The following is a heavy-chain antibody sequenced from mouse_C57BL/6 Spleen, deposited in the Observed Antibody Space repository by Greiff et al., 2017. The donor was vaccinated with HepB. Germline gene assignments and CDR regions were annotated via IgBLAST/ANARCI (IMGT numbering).Heavy chain of an antibody. J-gene: IGHJ3*01. V-gene: IGHV6-3*01. CDR2: IRLKSDNYAT. D-gene: IGHD2-5*01. CDR1: GFTFSNYW. CDR3: TRSAYYSNSFAY. Sequence: EVHLVESGGGLVQPGGSMKLSCVASGFTFSNYWMNWVRQSPEKGLEWVAQIRLKSDNYATNYAESVKGRFTISRDDSKRGFYLQMNNLRAEDTEIYYCTRSAYYSNSFAYWGQGTLVTVSA.